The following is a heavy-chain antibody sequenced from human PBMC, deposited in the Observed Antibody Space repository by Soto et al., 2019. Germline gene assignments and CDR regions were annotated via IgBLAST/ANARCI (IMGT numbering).Heavy chain of an antibody. CDR2: ISAYNGNT. CDR1: GYTFTSYG. D-gene: IGHD3-10*01. V-gene: IGHV1-18*01. CDR3: ARDLLHYHGSGSPNWFDP. Sequence: QVQLVQSGAEVKKPGASVKVSCKASGYTFTSYGISWVRQAPAQGLEWFGWISAYNGNTNYEQKLEGRVNITTDTATSTAYMELRSLRADDTAVYYCARDLLHYHGSGSPNWFDPWGQGTLVTVSS. J-gene: IGHJ5*02.